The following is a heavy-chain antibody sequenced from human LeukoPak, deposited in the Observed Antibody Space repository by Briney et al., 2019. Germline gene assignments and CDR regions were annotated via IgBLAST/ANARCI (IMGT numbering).Heavy chain of an antibody. CDR2: ISSSGGTI. J-gene: IGHJ4*02. Sequence: GGSLRLSCAASGFTFSSYEMNWVRQAPGKGLEWVSYISSSGGTIYYADSVKGRFTISRDNAKNSLYLQMNSLRAEDTAVYYCARGTEQWLVLFDFWGQGAPVTVSS. CDR1: GFTFSSYE. CDR3: ARGTEQWLVLFDF. D-gene: IGHD6-19*01. V-gene: IGHV3-48*03.